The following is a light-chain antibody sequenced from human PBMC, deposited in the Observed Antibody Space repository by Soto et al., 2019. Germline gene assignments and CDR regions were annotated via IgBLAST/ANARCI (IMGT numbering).Light chain of an antibody. CDR3: QSFDSSFIGLD. J-gene: IGLJ2*01. CDR2: DNT. Sequence: QSVLTQPPSVTGAPGQRVTISCTGSNSNIGADYGVHWYQQFPETAPKLLIYDNTNRPSGVPDRFSGSKSGTSASLAITGLQAEDEADYYCQSFDSSFIGLDFGGGTKVTVL. V-gene: IGLV1-40*01. CDR1: NSNIGADYG.